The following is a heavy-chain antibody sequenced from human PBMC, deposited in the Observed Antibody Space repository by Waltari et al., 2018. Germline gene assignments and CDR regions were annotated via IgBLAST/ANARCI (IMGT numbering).Heavy chain of an antibody. Sequence: EVRLVQSGAEVKKPGESLKISCQASGYTFSDYWNGWVRLMPGKGLEWMGVIYPGDSDTQYSPTFQGQVTISVDKSIGTAYLHWSSLKASDTAVYYCARRRGDYSDFNYWGQGTLVTVSS. CDR1: GYTFSDYW. J-gene: IGHJ4*02. CDR2: IYPGDSDT. CDR3: ARRRGDYSDFNY. D-gene: IGHD4-4*01. V-gene: IGHV5-51*01.